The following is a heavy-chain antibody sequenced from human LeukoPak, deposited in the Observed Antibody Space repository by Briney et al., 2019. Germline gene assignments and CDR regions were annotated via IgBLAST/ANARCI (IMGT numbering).Heavy chain of an antibody. V-gene: IGHV1-69*05. J-gene: IGHJ3*01. CDR2: IIPIFGTA. CDR1: GGTFSSYA. D-gene: IGHD3-10*01. CDR3: AREGMVRGVPDAFDL. Sequence: SVKVSCKASGGTFSSYAISWVRQAPGQGLEWMGGIIPIFGTANYAQKFQGRVTMTRDTSTSTVYMELSSLRSEDTAVYYCAREGMVRGVPDAFDLWGQGTMVTVSS.